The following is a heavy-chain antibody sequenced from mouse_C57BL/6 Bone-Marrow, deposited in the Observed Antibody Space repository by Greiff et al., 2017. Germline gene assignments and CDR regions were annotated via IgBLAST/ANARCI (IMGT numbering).Heavy chain of an antibody. CDR3: ARGFDYYASSYLAMDY. CDR1: GFTFSDYG. Sequence: EVQLVESGGGLVKPGGSLKLSCAASGFTFSDYGMHWVRQAPEKGLEWVAYISSGSSTIYYADTVKGRFTISSDNAKNTLFLQMTSLRSEDTAMYYCARGFDYYASSYLAMDYWGQGTSVTVSS. D-gene: IGHD1-1*01. CDR2: ISSGSSTI. V-gene: IGHV5-17*01. J-gene: IGHJ4*01.